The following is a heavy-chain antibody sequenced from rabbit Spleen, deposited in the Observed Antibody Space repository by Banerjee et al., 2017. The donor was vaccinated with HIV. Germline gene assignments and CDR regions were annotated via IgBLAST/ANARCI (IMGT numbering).Heavy chain of an antibody. CDR3: ARGGGL. CDR1: GFDFTSYY. J-gene: IGHJ6*01. CDR2: IDPVFGSA. V-gene: IGHV1S7*01. Sequence: QLKESGGGLVQPGGSLKLSCKASGFDFTSYYMSWVRQAPGKGLEWIGYIDPVFGSAYYASWVNGRFSSSRENTQNTVSLQLNSLTAADTATYFFARGGGLWGPGTLVTVS.